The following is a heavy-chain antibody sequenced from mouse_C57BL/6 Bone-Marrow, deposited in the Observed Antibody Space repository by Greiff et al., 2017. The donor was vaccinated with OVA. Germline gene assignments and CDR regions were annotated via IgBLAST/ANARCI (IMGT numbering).Heavy chain of an antibody. Sequence: VQLQQSGPGLVKPSQSLSLTCSVTGYSITSGYYWNWIRQFPGNKLEWMGYISYDGSNNYNPSLKNRITITRDTSKNQFFLKLNSVTTEDTATYYCARDSYLLDYWGQGTTLTVSS. CDR1: GYSITSGYY. CDR3: ARDSYLLDY. V-gene: IGHV3-6*01. D-gene: IGHD2-12*01. J-gene: IGHJ2*01. CDR2: ISYDGSN.